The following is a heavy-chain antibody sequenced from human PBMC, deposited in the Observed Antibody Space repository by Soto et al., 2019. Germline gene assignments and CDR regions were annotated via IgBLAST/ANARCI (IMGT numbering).Heavy chain of an antibody. D-gene: IGHD4-17*01. Sequence: GGSLRLSCADSGFTFSTYSMNWVRQAPGKGLEWVSSISGTSSYIYFADSVKGRFTISRDNAKNSLYLQMSSLRAEDTAVYYCARDYYGDYYFDYWGQGSLVTVSS. CDR2: ISGTSSYI. CDR1: GFTFSTYS. CDR3: ARDYYGDYYFDY. J-gene: IGHJ4*02. V-gene: IGHV3-21*01.